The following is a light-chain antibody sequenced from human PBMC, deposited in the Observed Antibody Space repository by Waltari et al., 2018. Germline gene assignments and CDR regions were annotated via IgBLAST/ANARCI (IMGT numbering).Light chain of an antibody. J-gene: IGKJ4*01. CDR3: QQYDISPLT. CDR1: QTVRTTY. CDR2: DTS. Sequence: EIVLTQSPGTLSLSPGERATLSCRASQTVRTTYLAWYQQKPGQAPTLLIYDTSSRATGIPDRFSGSGSGTDFSRTISSLEPEDFAVYYWQQYDISPLTFGGGTKVETK. V-gene: IGKV3-20*01.